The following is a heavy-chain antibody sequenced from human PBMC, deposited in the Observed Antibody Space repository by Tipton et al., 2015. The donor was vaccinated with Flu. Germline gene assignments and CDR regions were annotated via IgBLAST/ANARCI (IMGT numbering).Heavy chain of an antibody. CDR1: GGSISSYY. V-gene: IGHV4-34*01. J-gene: IGHJ5*02. D-gene: IGHD3-3*01. Sequence: TLSLTCTVSGGSISSYYWSWIRQPPGKGLEWIGEINHSGSTNYNPSLKSRVTISVDTSKNQFSLKLSSVTAADTAVYYCARRGRITIFGVVTPRFNWFDPWGQGTLVTVSS. CDR3: ARRGRITIFGVVTPRFNWFDP. CDR2: INHSGST.